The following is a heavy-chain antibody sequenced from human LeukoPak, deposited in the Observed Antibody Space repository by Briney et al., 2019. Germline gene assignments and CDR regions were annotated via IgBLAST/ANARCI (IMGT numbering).Heavy chain of an antibody. CDR3: AKVDSSGWYGDAFDI. J-gene: IGHJ3*02. CDR2: ISWNSGSI. D-gene: IGHD6-19*01. V-gene: IGHV3-9*01. Sequence: PGGSLRLSCAASGFTFDDYAMHWVRQAPGKGLEWVLGISWNSGSICYADSVKGRFTISRDNAKNSLYLQMNSLRAEDTALYYCAKVDSSGWYGDAFDIWGQGTMVTVSS. CDR1: GFTFDDYA.